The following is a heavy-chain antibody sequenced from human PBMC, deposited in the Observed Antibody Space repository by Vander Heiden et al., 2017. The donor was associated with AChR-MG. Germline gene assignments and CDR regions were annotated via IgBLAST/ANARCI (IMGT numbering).Heavy chain of an antibody. J-gene: IGHJ6*02. D-gene: IGHD2-21*01. V-gene: IGHV5-51*03. CDR3: ARWGDPRPYYYYYYGMDV. CDR1: GISFTSYW. Sequence: EVQLVQSGPEVKKPADSLKLSCTGSGISFTSYWVDWVRQMPGKGLEWMGIIYPGDSDTRYSPSFQGQVTISADKSISTAYLQWSSLKASDTAMYYCARWGDPRPYYYYYYGMDVWGQGTTVTVSS. CDR2: IYPGDSDT.